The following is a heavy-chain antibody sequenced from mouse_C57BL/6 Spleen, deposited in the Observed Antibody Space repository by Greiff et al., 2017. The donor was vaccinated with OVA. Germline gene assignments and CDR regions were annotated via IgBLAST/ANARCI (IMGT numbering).Heavy chain of an antibody. CDR1: GYTFTTYP. Sequence: VKLVESGAELVKPGASVKMSCKASGYTFTTYPIEWMKQNHGKSLEWIGNFHPYNDDTKYNEKFKGKATLTVEKSSSTVYLELSRLTSDDSAVYYCARREGYGYYFDYWGQGTTLTVSS. CDR2: FHPYNDDT. J-gene: IGHJ2*01. CDR3: ARREGYGYYFDY. V-gene: IGHV1-47*01. D-gene: IGHD1-1*01.